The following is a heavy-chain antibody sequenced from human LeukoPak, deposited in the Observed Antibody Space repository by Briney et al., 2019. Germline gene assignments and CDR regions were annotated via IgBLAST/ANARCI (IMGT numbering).Heavy chain of an antibody. Sequence: GGSLRLSCAASGFTVSSNYMSWVRQAPGKGLDWVSMIYSGGSTNYADSVKGRFTISRDNAKNSLYLQMNSLRAEDTAVYYCAREPTAMILWGQGTLVTVSS. CDR2: IYSGGST. CDR3: AREPTAMIL. D-gene: IGHD5-18*01. J-gene: IGHJ4*02. V-gene: IGHV3-53*01. CDR1: GFTVSSNY.